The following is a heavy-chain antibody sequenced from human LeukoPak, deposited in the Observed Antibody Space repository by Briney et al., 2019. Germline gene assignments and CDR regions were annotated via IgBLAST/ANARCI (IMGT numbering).Heavy chain of an antibody. J-gene: IGHJ4*02. D-gene: IGHD3-22*01. CDR3: ARERFHLDSSGALDY. CDR2: IYYSGST. CDR1: GGSISSYY. V-gene: IGHV4-59*01. Sequence: SETLSLTCTVSGGSISSYYWSWIRQPPGKGLEWIGYIYYSGSTNYNPSLKSRVTISVDTSKNQFSLKLSSVTAADTAVYYCARERFHLDSSGALDYWGQGTLVTVSP.